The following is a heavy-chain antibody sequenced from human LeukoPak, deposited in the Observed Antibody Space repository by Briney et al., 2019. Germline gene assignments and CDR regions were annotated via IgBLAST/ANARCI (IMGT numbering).Heavy chain of an antibody. Sequence: ASVKVSCKASGYTFTSYGMNWVRQAPGQGLEWMGWINTNTGNPTYAQGFTGRCVFSLDTSVGTVYLQISSLKAEDTAVYYCARGSIGAPHLFDYWGQGTLVTVSS. J-gene: IGHJ4*02. V-gene: IGHV7-4-1*02. CDR3: ARGSIGAPHLFDY. D-gene: IGHD3-10*01. CDR1: GYTFTSYG. CDR2: INTNTGNP.